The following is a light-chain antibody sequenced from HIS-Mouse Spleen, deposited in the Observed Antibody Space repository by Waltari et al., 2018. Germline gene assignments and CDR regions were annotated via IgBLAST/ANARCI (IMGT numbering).Light chain of an antibody. CDR2: RNN. V-gene: IGLV1-47*01. J-gene: IGLJ3*02. CDR1: SSNLGSNY. CDR3: AAWDDSLSGPV. Sequence: QSVLPQPPSASGTPGQRVTISCSGSSSNLGSNYVYWYQQLPGTAPKLLIYRNNQRPSGVPDRFSGSKSGTSASLAISGLRSEDEADYYCAAWDDSLSGPVFGGGTKLTVL.